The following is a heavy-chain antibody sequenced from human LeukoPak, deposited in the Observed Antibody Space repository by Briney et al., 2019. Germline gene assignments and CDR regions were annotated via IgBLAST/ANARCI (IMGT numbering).Heavy chain of an antibody. J-gene: IGHJ6*03. CDR2: INSNSRYE. V-gene: IGHV3-21*01. D-gene: IGHD2-15*01. CDR1: GFTFSSYS. Sequence: GGSLRLSCAASGFTFSSYSMNWVRQAPGKGLEWVSSINSNSRYEYYADSVKGRFTISRDNAKNSLYLQMNSLRAEDTAVYYCARVRRCSGGSCYPDYYYYYMDVWGKGTTVTVSS. CDR3: ARVRRCSGGSCYPDYYYYYMDV.